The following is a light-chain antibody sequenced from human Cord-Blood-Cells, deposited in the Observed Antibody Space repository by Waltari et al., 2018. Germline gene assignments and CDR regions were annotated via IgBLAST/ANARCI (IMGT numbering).Light chain of an antibody. CDR1: QGISSN. CDR2: AAS. V-gene: IGKV1-9*01. Sequence: DIQLTQSPSFLSASVGARVTITCRASQGISSNLAWYQQKQGKAPKLLIYAASTLQSGVPSRFSGSGSGTDFTLTISSLQPEDFATYYCQQLNSYSWTFGQGTKVEIK. CDR3: QQLNSYSWT. J-gene: IGKJ1*01.